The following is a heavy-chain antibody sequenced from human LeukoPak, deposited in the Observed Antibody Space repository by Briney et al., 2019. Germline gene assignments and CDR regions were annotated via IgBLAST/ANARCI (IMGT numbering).Heavy chain of an antibody. J-gene: IGHJ4*02. Sequence: GGSLRLSCAASGFTFSRYWMHWVRQALGKGLVWVSRIDSDGTNRDYADSVKGRFTISRDNAKNTVYLQMNSLRDEDTAVYYCGGRATGLPEYWGQGSLVTVSS. V-gene: IGHV3-74*01. CDR2: IDSDGTNR. CDR1: GFTFSRYW. CDR3: GGRATGLPEY. D-gene: IGHD3-9*01.